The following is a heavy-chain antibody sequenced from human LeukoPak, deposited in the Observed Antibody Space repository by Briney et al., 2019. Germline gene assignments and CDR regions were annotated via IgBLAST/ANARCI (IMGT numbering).Heavy chain of an antibody. J-gene: IGHJ4*02. V-gene: IGHV3-64*02. CDR2: LSYKVGDT. Sequence: PGGSLRLSCAASGFTLRTYSMHWVRRAPGKGLEYVSALSYKVGDTFYADSVKGRFTISSDNSKNTLYFQMGSLRAEDMAVYYCARVGESGYFDSWGQGTPVIVSS. CDR3: ARVGESGYFDS. D-gene: IGHD3-3*01. CDR1: GFTLRTYS.